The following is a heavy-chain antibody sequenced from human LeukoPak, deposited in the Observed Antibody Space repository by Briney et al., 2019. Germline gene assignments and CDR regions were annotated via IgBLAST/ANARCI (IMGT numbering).Heavy chain of an antibody. D-gene: IGHD4-17*01. J-gene: IGHJ4*02. Sequence: GGSLRLSCVASGFTFSSYGMHWVRQAPGKGLEWVAVIWYGGSNKYYADSVKGRFTISRDNSKNTLYLRMNSLRAEDTAVYYCATGDYAPGYWGQGTLVTVSS. CDR1: GFTFSSYG. CDR3: ATGDYAPGY. CDR2: IWYGGSNK. V-gene: IGHV3-33*01.